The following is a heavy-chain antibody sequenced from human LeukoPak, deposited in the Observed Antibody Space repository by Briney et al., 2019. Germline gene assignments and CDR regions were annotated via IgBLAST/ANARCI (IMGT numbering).Heavy chain of an antibody. J-gene: IGHJ6*02. Sequence: SVRVSCKASGGIFSSYVISWVRQAPGQWLEWMGRIIPIFGTANYAQKFQGRVTITADESTSTAYMELSSLRSEDTAVYYCARARSFGGPNGMDVWGQGTTVTVSS. CDR2: IIPIFGTA. D-gene: IGHD3-10*01. CDR3: ARARSFGGPNGMDV. V-gene: IGHV1-69*15. CDR1: GGIFSSYV.